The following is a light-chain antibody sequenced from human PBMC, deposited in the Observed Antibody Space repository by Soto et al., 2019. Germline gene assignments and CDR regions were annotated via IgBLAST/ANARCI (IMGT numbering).Light chain of an antibody. CDR2: SNN. V-gene: IGLV1-44*01. CDR3: ATWDDRLNGPV. CDR1: SSNIGSNT. J-gene: IGLJ2*01. Sequence: QTVVTQPPSASGTPGQRVTISCAGSSSNIGSNTVNWYQQLPGTAPKLLIHSNNQRPSGVPDRFSASKSGTSASLAISGLQSEDEADYYCATWDDRLNGPVFGGGTQLTVL.